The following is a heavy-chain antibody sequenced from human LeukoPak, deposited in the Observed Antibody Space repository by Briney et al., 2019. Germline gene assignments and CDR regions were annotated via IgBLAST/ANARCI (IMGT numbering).Heavy chain of an antibody. D-gene: IGHD3-22*01. CDR3: ARGPIVEVKDNWFDP. V-gene: IGHV1-69*05. CDR2: VIPIFGTA. J-gene: IGHJ5*02. CDR1: GGTLSSYA. Sequence: SVKVSCKASGGTLSSYAISWVRQAPGQGLEWMGGVIPIFGTADYAQKFQGRVTITTDESTSTAYLELSSLRSEDTAVYYCARGPIVEVKDNWFDPWGQGTLVTVSS.